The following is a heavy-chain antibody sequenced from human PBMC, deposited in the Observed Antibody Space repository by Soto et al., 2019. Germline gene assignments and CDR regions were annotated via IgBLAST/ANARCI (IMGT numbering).Heavy chain of an antibody. V-gene: IGHV3-23*01. CDR3: AKGTSLTNREIDS. J-gene: IGHJ4*02. D-gene: IGHD2-2*01. Sequence: PGGSMRLSYAAFGFIFTSHAMTWVRQTPGKGLEWVASVTASGSNTYFADSVKGRFTISRDNSKNILYLQMNSLRAEDTALYYCAKGTSLTNREIDSWGQGTPVNVSS. CDR2: VTASGSNT. CDR1: GFIFTSHA.